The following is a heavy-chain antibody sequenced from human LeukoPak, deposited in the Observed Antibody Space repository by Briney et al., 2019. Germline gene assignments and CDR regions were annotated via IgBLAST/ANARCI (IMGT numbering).Heavy chain of an antibody. J-gene: IGHJ4*02. V-gene: IGHV3-30*18. D-gene: IGHD4-17*01. Sequence: GGSLRLSCAASGFTFSSYGMHWVRQAPGKGLEWVAVISYDGSNKYYADSVKGRFTISRDNSKNTLYLQMNSLRAEDTAVYYCAKEFRDYEGDYWGQGTLVTVSS. CDR2: ISYDGSNK. CDR3: AKEFRDYEGDY. CDR1: GFTFSSYG.